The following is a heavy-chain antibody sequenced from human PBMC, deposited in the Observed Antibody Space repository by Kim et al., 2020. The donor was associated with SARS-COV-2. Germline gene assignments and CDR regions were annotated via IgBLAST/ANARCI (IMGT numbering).Heavy chain of an antibody. D-gene: IGHD3-16*01. CDR2: INHSGST. V-gene: IGHV4-34*01. CDR1: GGSFSGYY. Sequence: SETLSLTCAVYGGSFSGYYWSWIRQPPGKGLEWIGEINHSGSTNYNPSLKSRVTISVDTSKNQFSLKLSSVTAADTAVYYCARGRGGPVPRLTGVWNWF. J-gene: IGHJ5*01. CDR3: ARGRGGPVPRLTGVWNWF.